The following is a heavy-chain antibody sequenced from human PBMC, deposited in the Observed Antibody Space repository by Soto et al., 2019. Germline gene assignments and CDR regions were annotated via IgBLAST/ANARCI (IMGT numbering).Heavy chain of an antibody. V-gene: IGHV3-33*01. Sequence: QVQLVESGGVVVQPGRSLRLSCAASGFTFNTYGMHWVRQAPGKGLELVAVMWSEGGNKYYADSVKGRFTISRDNSKNTLYLQMNSLRVEDTAMYYCARDPPDDSSGYYSLDYWGRGTLVTVAS. J-gene: IGHJ4*02. CDR3: ARDPPDDSSGYYSLDY. D-gene: IGHD3-22*01. CDR1: GFTFNTYG. CDR2: MWSEGGNK.